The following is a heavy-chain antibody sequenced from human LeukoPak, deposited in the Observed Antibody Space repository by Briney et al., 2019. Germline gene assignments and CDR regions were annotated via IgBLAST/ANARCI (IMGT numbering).Heavy chain of an antibody. CDR3: SAAVGTDFYDYGMDV. D-gene: IGHD6-13*01. Sequence: TGGSLKLSCAASGFTFSGSAMHWVRQASGKGLEWVGRIRSKANTYATAYAASVKGRFTISRDDSKNTAFLQLNSLKTEDTAVYYCSAAVGTDFYDYGMDVWGQGTTVTVSS. CDR1: GFTFSGSA. CDR2: IRSKANTYAT. J-gene: IGHJ6*02. V-gene: IGHV3-73*01.